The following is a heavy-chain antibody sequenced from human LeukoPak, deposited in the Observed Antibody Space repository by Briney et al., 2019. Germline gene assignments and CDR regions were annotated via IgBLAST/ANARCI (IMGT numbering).Heavy chain of an antibody. CDR3: ASVGIAAASDY. CDR2: ISYDGSKK. V-gene: IGHV3-30*04. CDR1: GFTFSNYA. J-gene: IGHJ4*02. Sequence: QPGGSLRLSCGASGFTFSNYAIHWVRQAPGKGLEWVAVISYDGSKKYYTDSVKGRFTISRDNSKNTLYLQMNSLRAEDTAVYYCASVGIAAASDYWGQGTLVTVSS. D-gene: IGHD6-13*01.